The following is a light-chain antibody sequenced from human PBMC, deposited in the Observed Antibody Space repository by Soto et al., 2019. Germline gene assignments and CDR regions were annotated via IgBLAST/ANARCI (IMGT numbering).Light chain of an antibody. J-gene: IGLJ1*01. CDR1: RSNIGSGYD. Sequence: VLTQPPSVSGAPGQRVTISCTGSRSNIGSGYDVHWYQQLPGRAPKLLIYGNDNRPSGVPDRISASKSGTSASLAITGLQAEDEADYYCQSYDSSLSAYVFGTGTKLTVL. CDR2: GND. V-gene: IGLV1-40*01. CDR3: QSYDSSLSAYV.